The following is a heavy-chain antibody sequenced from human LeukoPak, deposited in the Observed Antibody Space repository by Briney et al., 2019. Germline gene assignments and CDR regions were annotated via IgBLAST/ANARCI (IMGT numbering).Heavy chain of an antibody. V-gene: IGHV5-51*01. J-gene: IGHJ4*02. Sequence: GESLKISCKASGYIFTNYRIGWVRQMPGKGLEWMGIIYPRDSDTRYSPSFQGQVTVSADKSISTAYLQWNTLEASDTAMYYCARRQYSGYDFDFWGQGTLVTVSS. D-gene: IGHD5-12*01. CDR3: ARRQYSGYDFDF. CDR2: IYPRDSDT. CDR1: GYIFTNYR.